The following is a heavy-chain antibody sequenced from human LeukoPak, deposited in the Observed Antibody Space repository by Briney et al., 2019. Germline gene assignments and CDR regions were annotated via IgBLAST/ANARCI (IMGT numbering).Heavy chain of an antibody. Sequence: SETLSLTCAVYGGSFSGYYWTWIRQPPGKGLEWIGDISHNENTNYSPSPKSRLTISIDTAKSQFSLRLTSVTAADTAVYYCARDGMGGYYSGPHDYWGQGTLVTVSS. V-gene: IGHV4-34*01. CDR3: ARDGMGGYYSGPHDY. J-gene: IGHJ4*02. D-gene: IGHD3-3*01. CDR1: GGSFSGYY. CDR2: ISHNENT.